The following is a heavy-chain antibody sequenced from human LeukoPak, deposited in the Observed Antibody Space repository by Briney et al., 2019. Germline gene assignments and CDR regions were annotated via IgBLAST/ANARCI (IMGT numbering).Heavy chain of an antibody. CDR1: GFTFSSYS. CDR2: ISSSSSYI. V-gene: IGHV3-21*01. CDR3: ARESRGDCYED. Sequence: GGSLRLSCAASGFTFSSYSMNWVRQAPGKGLEWVSSISSSSSYIYYADSVKRRFTISRDNAKNSLYLQMNSLRAEDTAVYYCARESRGDCYEDWGQGTLVTVSS. J-gene: IGHJ4*02. D-gene: IGHD2-21*02.